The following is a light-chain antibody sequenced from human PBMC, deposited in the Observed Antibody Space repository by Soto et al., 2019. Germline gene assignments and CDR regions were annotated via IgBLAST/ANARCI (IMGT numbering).Light chain of an antibody. Sequence: QLVLTQPPSASASLGASVKLTCTLSSGHNSYAIAWHQQQPEKGPRYLMKLNSDGSHSKGDGIPDRFSGSSSGAERYLTISSLQYEDEADYYCQTWSTDIRVFGGGPKVTVL. CDR1: SGHNSYA. CDR2: LNSDGSH. CDR3: QTWSTDIRV. V-gene: IGLV4-69*01. J-gene: IGLJ3*02.